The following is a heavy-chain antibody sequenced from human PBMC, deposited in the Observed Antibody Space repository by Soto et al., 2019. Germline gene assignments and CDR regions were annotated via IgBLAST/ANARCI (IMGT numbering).Heavy chain of an antibody. J-gene: IGHJ4*02. CDR3: ARGATVTQYDY. Sequence: QVQLQESGPGLVKPSETLSLTCTVSGVSVNSGSFYWAWIRQPPGKGLEWIGFVSYSGTTNYKPSLKSRVTISVDTSRSQISLKVTSLTAADTAVYYCARGATVTQYDYWGQGTLVTVSS. CDR2: VSYSGTT. CDR1: GVSVNSGSFY. V-gene: IGHV4-61*01. D-gene: IGHD4-17*01.